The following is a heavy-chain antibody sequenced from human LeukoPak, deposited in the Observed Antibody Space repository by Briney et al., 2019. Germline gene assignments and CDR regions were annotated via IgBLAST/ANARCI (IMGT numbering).Heavy chain of an antibody. Sequence: SETLSLTCTVSGGSISSSSYYWGWIRQPPGKGLEWIGSIYYSGSTYYNPSLKSRVTISVDTSKNQFSLQLSSVTAADTAVYYCARLPRRVGSLWYFDLWGRGTLVTVSS. CDR1: GGSISSSSYY. J-gene: IGHJ2*01. CDR2: IYYSGST. V-gene: IGHV4-39*01. CDR3: ARLPRRVGSLWYFDL.